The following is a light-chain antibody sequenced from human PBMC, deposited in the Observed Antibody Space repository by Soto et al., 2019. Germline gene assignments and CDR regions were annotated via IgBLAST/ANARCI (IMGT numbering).Light chain of an antibody. CDR1: QSLRTNY. Sequence: DIVLTQSPGTLSLSPGERATLSCRASQSLRTNYLAWYQQKPGQAPRLLIYATSTRASGIPDRFTGSGSGTDFTLTISSLGPADFAVYYCQQYDSSSYTFGQGTKLEIK. V-gene: IGKV3-20*01. CDR3: QQYDSSSYT. CDR2: ATS. J-gene: IGKJ2*01.